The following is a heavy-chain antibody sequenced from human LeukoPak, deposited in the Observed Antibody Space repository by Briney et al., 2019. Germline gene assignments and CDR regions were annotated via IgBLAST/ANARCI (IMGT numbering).Heavy chain of an antibody. Sequence: GGSLSLSCAASGFTFSTYEMNWVRQAPGKWREWVSYISSSASTIYYADSVKGRFTISRDNAKNSLSLQMNSLRAEDTAVYYCARKYCSSTSCLFDYWGQGTLVTVSS. CDR1: GFTFSTYE. V-gene: IGHV3-48*03. D-gene: IGHD2-2*01. CDR2: ISSSASTI. CDR3: ARKYCSSTSCLFDY. J-gene: IGHJ4*02.